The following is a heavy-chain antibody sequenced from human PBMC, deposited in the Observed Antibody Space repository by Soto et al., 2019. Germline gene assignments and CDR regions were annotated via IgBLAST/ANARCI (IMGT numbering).Heavy chain of an antibody. CDR3: VRDHSGLKDFDY. D-gene: IGHD1-1*01. CDR1: GFALSSFD. CDR2: INMDGGST. J-gene: IGHJ4*02. V-gene: IGHV3-48*03. Sequence: GGSLRLSCAASGFALSSFDMDWVRQAPGKGLEWVSYINMDGGSTHYAESVKGRFTISRDNGRNSLSLQMDSLRVEYTAVYYCVRDHSGLKDFDYWGQGTLVTSPQ.